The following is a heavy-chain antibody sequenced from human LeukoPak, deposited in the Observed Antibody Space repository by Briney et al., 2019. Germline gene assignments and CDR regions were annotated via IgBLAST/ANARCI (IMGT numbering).Heavy chain of an antibody. CDR2: IRSDGSNK. CDR1: GFTFGSYG. Sequence: GGSLRLSCAASGFTFGSYGMHWVRQAPGKGLEWVTFIRSDGSNKYYADSVKGRFTISRDNAKNSLYLQMNSLRAEDTAVYYCARDYVGATRLAFDIWGQGTMVTVSS. V-gene: IGHV3-30*02. CDR3: ARDYVGATRLAFDI. J-gene: IGHJ3*02. D-gene: IGHD1-26*01.